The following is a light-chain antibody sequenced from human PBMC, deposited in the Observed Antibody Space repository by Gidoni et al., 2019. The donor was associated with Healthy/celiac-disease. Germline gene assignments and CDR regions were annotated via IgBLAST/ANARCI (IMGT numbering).Light chain of an antibody. V-gene: IGKV3-11*01. J-gene: IGKJ4*01. CDR1: QSVSSY. CDR2: DTS. Sequence: EIGLTQSPATLSLSPGERATLSCRASQSVSSYLAWYQQKPGQAPRLLIYDTSNRATGIPARFSCSGSGTDFTLTISSLEPEEFAVYYCQQRSNWPPLTFGGGTKVEIK. CDR3: QQRSNWPPLT.